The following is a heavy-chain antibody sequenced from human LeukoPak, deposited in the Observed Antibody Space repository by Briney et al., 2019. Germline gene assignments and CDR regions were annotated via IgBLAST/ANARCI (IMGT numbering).Heavy chain of an antibody. CDR1: GFTFSNYW. J-gene: IGHJ4*02. CDR3: AGSGFDY. CDR2: IKRDGSEI. D-gene: IGHD2-15*01. V-gene: IGHV3-7*01. Sequence: PGGSLRLSCVASGFTFSNYWMGWVRQAPGKGLEWVASIKRDGSEIYYVDSVKGRFTISRDNAKNSLYLQMNSLRAEDTAVYYCAGSGFDYWGQGTLVTVSS.